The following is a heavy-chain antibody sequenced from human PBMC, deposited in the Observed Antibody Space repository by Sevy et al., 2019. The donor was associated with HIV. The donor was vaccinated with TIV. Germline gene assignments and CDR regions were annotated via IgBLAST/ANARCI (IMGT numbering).Heavy chain of an antibody. CDR2: INESGIT. D-gene: IGHD2-2*01. CDR1: YGSFSGYY. CDR3: ARSPPVVVVPGAPSWFDP. V-gene: IGHV4-34*01. Sequence: SETLSLTCAVHYGSFSGYYWNWIRQVPGKGLEWIGEINESGITYYNPSLKSRVTISVDTSKKQFSLKLNSVTAVDSAVYFCARSPPVVVVPGAPSWFDPWGQGTLATVSS. J-gene: IGHJ5*02.